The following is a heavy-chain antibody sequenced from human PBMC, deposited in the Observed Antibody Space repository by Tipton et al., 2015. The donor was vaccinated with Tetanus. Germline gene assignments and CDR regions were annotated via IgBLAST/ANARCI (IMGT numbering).Heavy chain of an antibody. V-gene: IGHV4-4*07. CDR2: ISNGNP. D-gene: IGHD1-1*01. J-gene: IGHJ3*02. CDR3: ARRRFTWNRGGFDI. CDR1: RGPISSYY. Sequence: TLSLTCTVSRGPISSYYWSWIRQPAGKGLEWIGHISNGNPDYTPSLKNRVTLSVDTSKNEFSLTLRSVTAADTGIYYCARRRFTWNRGGFDIWGQGTLATVSS.